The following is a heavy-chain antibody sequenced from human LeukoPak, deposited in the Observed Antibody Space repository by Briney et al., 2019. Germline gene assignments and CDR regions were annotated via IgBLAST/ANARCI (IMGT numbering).Heavy chain of an antibody. D-gene: IGHD3-3*01. CDR1: GYSISSGYY. CDR2: IYHSGNT. Sequence: PSETLSLTCAVSGYSISSGYYWGWIRQPPGKGLEWIGNIYHSGNTYYNPSLKSRVTISVDTSKNKVSLKLTSVTAADTAVYYCARDWSGGPIDLWGQGTQVTVSS. CDR3: ARDWSGGPIDL. J-gene: IGHJ5*02. V-gene: IGHV4-38-2*02.